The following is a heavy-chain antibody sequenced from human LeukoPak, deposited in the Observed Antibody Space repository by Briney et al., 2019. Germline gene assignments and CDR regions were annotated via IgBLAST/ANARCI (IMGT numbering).Heavy chain of an antibody. CDR2: FDPEDGET. D-gene: IGHD1-26*01. CDR1: GGTFSSYA. CDR3: ATEWELRGFDY. V-gene: IGHV1-24*01. Sequence: ASVKVSCKASGGTFSSYAISWVRQAPGKGLEWMGGFDPEDGETIYAQKFQGRVTMTEDTSTDTAYMELSSLRSEDTAVYYCATEWELRGFDYWGQGTLVTVSS. J-gene: IGHJ4*02.